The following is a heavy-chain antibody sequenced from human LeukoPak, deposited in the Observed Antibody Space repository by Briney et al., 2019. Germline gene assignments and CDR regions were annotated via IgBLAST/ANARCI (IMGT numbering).Heavy chain of an antibody. D-gene: IGHD2-15*01. CDR3: ARMPGGSYYHRLDS. J-gene: IGHJ4*02. Sequence: GGSLRLSCAASGFTFSSYSMNWVRQAPGKGLEWVSGTSDSGGTTHYADSVKGRFTISRDNSKNTLYLQMNSLRGEDTAVYYCARMPGGSYYHRLDSRGQGTLVTVSS. CDR2: TSDSGGTT. V-gene: IGHV3-23*01. CDR1: GFTFSSYS.